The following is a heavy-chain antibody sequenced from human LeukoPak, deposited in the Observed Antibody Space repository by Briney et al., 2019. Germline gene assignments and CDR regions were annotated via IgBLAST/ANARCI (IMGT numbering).Heavy chain of an antibody. CDR1: GFTLNSHG. J-gene: IGHJ4*02. D-gene: IGHD1-26*01. V-gene: IGHV3-33*01. Sequence: GGSLRLSCAASGFTLNSHGMHWVRQAPGKGLEWVAGMWYDGSKEDYADSVKGRFTISRDMSKNTLNLQMNSLRVEDTAMFYCARDLSFGSLDFRGQGTLVTVSS. CDR2: MWYDGSKE. CDR3: ARDLSFGSLDF.